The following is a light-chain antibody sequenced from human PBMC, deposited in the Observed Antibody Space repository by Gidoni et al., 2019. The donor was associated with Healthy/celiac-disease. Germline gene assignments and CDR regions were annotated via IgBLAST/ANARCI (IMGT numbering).Light chain of an antibody. CDR3: IQSIQLPPT. J-gene: IGKJ5*01. Sequence: DIVMTQTPLSLSVTPGQPASISCKSSQSLLHSDGKTYLYWYLQKQGQPPQLLIYEVSNLFSGVPDRFSGSGSVTDFTLKISRVEAEDVGVYYCIQSIQLPPTFGQGTRLEIK. V-gene: IGKV2D-29*01. CDR1: QSLLHSDGKTY. CDR2: EVS.